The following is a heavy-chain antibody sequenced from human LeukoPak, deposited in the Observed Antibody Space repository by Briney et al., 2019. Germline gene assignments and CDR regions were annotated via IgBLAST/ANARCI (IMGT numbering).Heavy chain of an antibody. V-gene: IGHV3-23*01. D-gene: IGHD6-13*01. CDR1: GFTFSSYA. CDR3: AAHSSSWSKGIDY. J-gene: IGHJ4*02. Sequence: GGSLRLSCAASGFTFSSYAMSWVRQAPGKGLEWVSGISGSGDSTYYADSVKGRFTISRDNSKNTLYLQMNSLRAGDTAVYYCAAHSSSWSKGIDYWGQGTLVTVSS. CDR2: ISGSGDST.